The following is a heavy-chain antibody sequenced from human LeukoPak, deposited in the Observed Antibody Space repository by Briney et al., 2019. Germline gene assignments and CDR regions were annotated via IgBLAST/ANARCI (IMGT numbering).Heavy chain of an antibody. CDR1: GYTFTSYG. V-gene: IGHV1-18*04. CDR3: ARVDCSSTSCYAAGNWFDP. CDR2: ISAYNGNT. J-gene: IGHJ5*02. Sequence: GASVKVSCKASGYTFTSYGISWVRQAPGQGLEWMGWISAYNGNTNYAQKLQGRVTMTTDTSTSTAYMELRSLRSDDRAVYYCARVDCSSTSCYAAGNWFDPWGQGTLVTVSS. D-gene: IGHD2-2*01.